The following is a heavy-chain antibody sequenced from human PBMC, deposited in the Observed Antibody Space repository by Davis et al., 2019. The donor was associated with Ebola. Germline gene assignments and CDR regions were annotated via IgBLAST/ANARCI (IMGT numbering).Heavy chain of an antibody. CDR1: GFTFSTYA. V-gene: IGHV3-64*01. J-gene: IGHJ2*01. CDR3: ARDTTGEDWHFDL. CDR2: IDDNGGTT. D-gene: IGHD1-1*01. Sequence: GESLKISCAASGFTFSTYAMHWVRQAPGKGLEYVSAIDDNGGTTYYANSVRGRFTISRDNSKNTLYLQMGSLRPEDMAVYYCARDTTGEDWHFDLWGRGTLVTVS.